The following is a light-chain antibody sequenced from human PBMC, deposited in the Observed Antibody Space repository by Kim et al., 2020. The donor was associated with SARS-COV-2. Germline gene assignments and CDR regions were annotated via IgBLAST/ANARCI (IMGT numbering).Light chain of an antibody. CDR1: GRVDRRH. CDR3: QHYGGSPRP. V-gene: IGKV3-20*01. CDR2: DTS. J-gene: IGKJ1*01. Sequence: GYGRSLPCMASGRVDRRHLSRYQHKPCQAPRHLMYDTSRSAPGISDRCSGSGSGTEFSLPISRLEPDDFAVYYCQHYGGSPRPFGQGTKVDIK.